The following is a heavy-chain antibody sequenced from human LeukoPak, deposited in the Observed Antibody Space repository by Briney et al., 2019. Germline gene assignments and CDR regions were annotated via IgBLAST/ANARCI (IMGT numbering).Heavy chain of an antibody. J-gene: IGHJ4*02. Sequence: HSGRSLRLSCAASGFTFSSYGMHWVRQAPGKGLEWVAVIWYDGSNKYYADSVKGRFTISRDNSKNTLYLQMNSLRAEDTAVYYCARDYYDSSGYPDYWGQGTLVTVSS. V-gene: IGHV3-33*01. CDR1: GFTFSSYG. CDR2: IWYDGSNK. CDR3: ARDYYDSSGYPDY. D-gene: IGHD3-22*01.